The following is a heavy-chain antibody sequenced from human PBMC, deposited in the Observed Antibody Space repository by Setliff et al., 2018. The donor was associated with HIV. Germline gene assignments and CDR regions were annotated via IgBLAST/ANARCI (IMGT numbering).Heavy chain of an antibody. J-gene: IGHJ5*02. CDR3: ARERSALLWKNWFDP. Sequence: GASVKVSCKASGYTFNDYYIHWVRQAPGQGLEWMAWINPYARDTNYAQKFQGRVTVTRDTSKNQFSLKLSSVTAADTAVYYCARERSALLWKNWFDPWGQGTLVTVSS. CDR2: INPYARDT. CDR1: GYTFNDYY. V-gene: IGHV1-2*02. D-gene: IGHD3-10*01.